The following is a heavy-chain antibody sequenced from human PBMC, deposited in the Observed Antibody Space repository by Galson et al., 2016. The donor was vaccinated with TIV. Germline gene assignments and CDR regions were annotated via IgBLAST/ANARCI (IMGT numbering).Heavy chain of an antibody. D-gene: IGHD3-22*01. V-gene: IGHV3-30*18. CDR3: AKDWGFFDGSGFRGIKHPDY. J-gene: IGHJ4*02. CDR2: ISNDGSDK. CDR1: GFTFSAYG. Sequence: SLRLSCAASGFTFSAYGMHWVRQAPVKGLEWVAVISNDGSDKIYRDSVKGRFTISRDNSKNTLYLQMSGLRAQDTAVYYCAKDWGFFDGSGFRGIKHPDYWGQGTLVTVSS.